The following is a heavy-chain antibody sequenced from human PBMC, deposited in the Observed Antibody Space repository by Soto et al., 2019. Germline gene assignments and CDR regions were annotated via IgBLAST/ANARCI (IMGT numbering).Heavy chain of an antibody. Sequence: PSETLSLTCTVSGDSISNYYWNWIRQSPGKGLEWIAYMYYSGNINYNPSLKSRVTVSLDTSQNQLSLKLTSVTAADAAVYYCARQVVAYSSGGSCYSPSRRWFDPWGQGTLVTVSS. V-gene: IGHV4-59*08. CDR3: ARQVVAYSSGGSCYSPSRRWFDP. D-gene: IGHD2-15*01. CDR2: MYYSGNI. J-gene: IGHJ5*02. CDR1: GDSISNYY.